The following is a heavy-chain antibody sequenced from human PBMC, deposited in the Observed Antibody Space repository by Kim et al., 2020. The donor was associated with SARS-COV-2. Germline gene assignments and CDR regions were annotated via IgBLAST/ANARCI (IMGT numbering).Heavy chain of an antibody. CDR1: GFAFSDHY. CDR2: IRNKANSYVT. Sequence: GGSLRLSCAASGFAFSDHYMDWVRQAPGKGLEWVAQIRNKANSYVTKYAASLKGRFTISRDDSKNSLYLQINSMKTEDTAVYYCTRGDKDCGGGSCFYYGMDVWGQGTTVTVSS. CDR3: TRGDKDCGGGSCFYYGMDV. D-gene: IGHD2-15*01. J-gene: IGHJ6*02. V-gene: IGHV3-72*01.